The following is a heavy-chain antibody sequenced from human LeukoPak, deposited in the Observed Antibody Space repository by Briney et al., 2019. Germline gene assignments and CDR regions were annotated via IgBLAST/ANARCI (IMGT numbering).Heavy chain of an antibody. V-gene: IGHV4-61*03. J-gene: IGHJ4*02. CDR2: IYYSGST. CDR3: ARRSVGGGERFDY. Sequence: SETLSLTCTVSGGSVSSGSYYWTWIRQPPGKGLEWIGYIYYSGSTNYNPSLKSRVTISLDTSKNRFSLKLSPMTAADTAVYYCARRSVGGGERFDYWGRGILVTVSS. D-gene: IGHD3-16*01. CDR1: GGSVSSGSYY.